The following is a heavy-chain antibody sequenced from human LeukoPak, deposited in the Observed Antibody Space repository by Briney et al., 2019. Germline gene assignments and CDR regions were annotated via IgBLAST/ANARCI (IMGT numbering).Heavy chain of an antibody. Sequence: PGGSLRLSCAASGFSFSRYEMNWVRQAPGKGLEWISHISGSGSSTYYAESVKGRFTISRDNANNSLYLQMNSLRAEDTAVFYCARALKDTAMVCNYWGQGTLVTVSS. J-gene: IGHJ4*02. CDR1: GFSFSRYE. CDR3: ARALKDTAMVCNY. D-gene: IGHD5-18*01. V-gene: IGHV3-48*03. CDR2: ISGSGSST.